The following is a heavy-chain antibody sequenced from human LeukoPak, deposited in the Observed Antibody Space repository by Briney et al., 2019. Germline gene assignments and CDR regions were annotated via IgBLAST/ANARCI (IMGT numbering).Heavy chain of an antibody. CDR3: ARGGRDNYFDY. CDR1: GGSFSGYY. D-gene: IGHD3-10*01. J-gene: IGHJ4*02. V-gene: IGHV4-34*01. Sequence: SETLSLTCAVYGGSFSGYYWSWIRQPPGKGLEWMGEINHSGSTNYNTSLKSRVTISVDTYKNQFSLKLSAVTAADTAVYYCARGGRDNYFDYWGQGTLVTVSS. CDR2: INHSGST.